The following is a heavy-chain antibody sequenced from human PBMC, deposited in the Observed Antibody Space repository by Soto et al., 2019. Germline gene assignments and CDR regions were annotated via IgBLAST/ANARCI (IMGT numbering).Heavy chain of an antibody. J-gene: IGHJ4*02. CDR2: ISYDGRNE. D-gene: IGHD3-10*01. CDR3: AKGVVREPAYFDY. V-gene: IGHV3-30*18. CDR1: GFTFSAFA. Sequence: QVQLVESGGGVVQPGRSLRLSCAVSGFTFSAFAMYRVRQAPGKGLEWVALISYDGRNEDYADSVKGRFTISRDNSKNTLFLQMSSLSAEDTAVYYCAKGVVREPAYFDYWGQGTLVTVSS.